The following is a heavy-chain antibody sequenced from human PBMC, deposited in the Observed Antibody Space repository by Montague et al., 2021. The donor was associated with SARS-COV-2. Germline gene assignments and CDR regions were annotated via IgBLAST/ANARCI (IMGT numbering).Heavy chain of an antibody. Sequence: SLSLSLSASGFTFSSYAMSWVRQAPGKGLEWVSTISISDGNTYYADSVKGRFTISRDKSKNTLYLQMSSLRAEDTAVYYCAKDRQLVGDDAFDIWGQGTMVTVSS. J-gene: IGHJ3*02. CDR1: GFTFSSYA. V-gene: IGHV3-23*01. CDR2: ISISDGNT. CDR3: AKDRQLVGDDAFDI. D-gene: IGHD6-13*01.